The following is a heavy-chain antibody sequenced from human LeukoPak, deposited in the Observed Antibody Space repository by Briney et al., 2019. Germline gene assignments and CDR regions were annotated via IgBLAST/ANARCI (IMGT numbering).Heavy chain of an antibody. Sequence: GGSLRLSCVVSGFTFSNYAMSWVRQAPGQGLDWVSAISDSGVTAYYADSVKGRFTIYRDNSKNTQYLQMNSLRAEDTAVYYCATSWGPDTSAFRWGRDGMDVWGQGTTVIVS. CDR1: GFTFSNYA. V-gene: IGHV3-23*01. CDR2: ISDSGVTA. D-gene: IGHD3-16*01. CDR3: ATSWGPDTSAFRWGRDGMDV. J-gene: IGHJ6*02.